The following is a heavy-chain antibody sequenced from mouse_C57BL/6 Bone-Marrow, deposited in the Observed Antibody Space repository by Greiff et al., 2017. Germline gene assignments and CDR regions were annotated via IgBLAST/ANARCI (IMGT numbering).Heavy chain of an antibody. CDR3: ARFITTVVDAMDY. V-gene: IGHV1-55*01. CDR1: GYTFTSYW. Sequence: QVQLQQPGAELVKPGASVKMSCKASGYTFTSYWITWVKQRPGQGLEWIGDIYPGSGSTNYNEKFKSKATLTADKSSSTAYMELRSLTSEDSAVYFCARFITTVVDAMDYWGQGTSVTVSS. CDR2: IYPGSGST. D-gene: IGHD1-1*01. J-gene: IGHJ4*01.